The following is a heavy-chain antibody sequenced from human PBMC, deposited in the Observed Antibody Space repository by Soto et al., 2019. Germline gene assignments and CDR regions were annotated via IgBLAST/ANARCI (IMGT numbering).Heavy chain of an antibody. D-gene: IGHD3-3*01. CDR1: GGSISSGDYY. CDR3: ARAYYDFWSGYGSWFDP. V-gene: IGHV4-30-4*01. Sequence: SETLSLTCTVSGGSISSGDYYWSWIRQPPGKGLEWIGYIYYSGSTYYNPSLKSRVTISVDTSKNQFSLKLSSVTVADTAVYYCARAYYDFWSGYGSWFDPWGQGTLVTVSS. CDR2: IYYSGST. J-gene: IGHJ5*02.